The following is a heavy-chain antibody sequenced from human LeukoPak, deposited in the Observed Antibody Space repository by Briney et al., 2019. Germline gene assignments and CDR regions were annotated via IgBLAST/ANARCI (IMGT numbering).Heavy chain of an antibody. D-gene: IGHD2-15*01. V-gene: IGHV1-69*06. CDR3: ASSPPMGYCSGGSCYGGDWFDP. CDR2: IIPIFGTA. J-gene: IGHJ5*02. Sequence: GASVKVSCKASGGSLSSFALNWVRQTPGQGLEWMGGIIPIFGTANYAQKFQGRVTITADKSTSTAYMELSSLRSEDTAVYYCASSPPMGYCSGGSCYGGDWFDPWGQGTLVTVSS. CDR1: GGSLSSFA.